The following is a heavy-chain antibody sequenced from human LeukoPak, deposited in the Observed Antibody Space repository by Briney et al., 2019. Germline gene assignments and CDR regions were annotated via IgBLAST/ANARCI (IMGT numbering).Heavy chain of an antibody. V-gene: IGHV3-21*01. J-gene: IGHJ6*03. D-gene: IGHD4-17*01. CDR2: ISSSSSYI. CDR1: GFTFSSYS. Sequence: GGSLRLSCAASGFTFSSYSMNWVRQAPGKGLEWVSSISSSSSYIYYADSVKGRFTISRDNAKNSVYLQMNSLKDEDTAVYYCARGSGDMDVWGKGTTVTISS. CDR3: ARGSGDMDV.